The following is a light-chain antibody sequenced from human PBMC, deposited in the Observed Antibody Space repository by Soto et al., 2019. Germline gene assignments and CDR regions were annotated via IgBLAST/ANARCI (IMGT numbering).Light chain of an antibody. J-gene: IGKJ1*01. V-gene: IGKV3-20*01. CDR3: QQYGSSPPWT. CDR2: LAS. Sequence: EIVLTQSPGTLSLSPGERATLSCRASQSVSSSYLAWYQQKPGQAPRLLIYLASSRATGIPDRFSGSGSGPDFTLTISRLEPEDFAVYYCQQYGSSPPWTFGQGTKVEIK. CDR1: QSVSSSY.